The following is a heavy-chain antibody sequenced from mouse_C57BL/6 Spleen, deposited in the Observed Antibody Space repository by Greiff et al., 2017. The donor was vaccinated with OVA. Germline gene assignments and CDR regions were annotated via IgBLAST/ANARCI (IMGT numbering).Heavy chain of an antibody. CDR1: GYTFTGYW. CDR3: AREVAY. V-gene: IGHV1-9*01. D-gene: IGHD1-3*01. J-gene: IGHJ3*01. Sequence: QVQLQQSGAELMKPGASVKLSCKATGYTFTGYWIEWVKQRPGHGLEWIGEILPGSGGTNYNEKFKGKATVTADTSSNTAYMQRSSLTTEDSAIYYCAREVAYWGQGTLVTVSA. CDR2: ILPGSGGT.